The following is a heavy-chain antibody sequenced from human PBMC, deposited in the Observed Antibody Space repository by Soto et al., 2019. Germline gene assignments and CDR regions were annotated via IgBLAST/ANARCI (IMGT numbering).Heavy chain of an antibody. J-gene: IGHJ3*02. Sequence: QVQLVESGGGVVQPGRSLRLSCAASGFIFSSYGMHWVRQAPGKGLEWVAVISYDGSKKYYVDSVKGRFTISRDNSKNTLYLQMNSVRAEDTAVYYCAKDLWYYDSSGSMARGAFDIWGQGTMVTVSS. D-gene: IGHD3-22*01. V-gene: IGHV3-30*18. CDR3: AKDLWYYDSSGSMARGAFDI. CDR1: GFIFSSYG. CDR2: ISYDGSKK.